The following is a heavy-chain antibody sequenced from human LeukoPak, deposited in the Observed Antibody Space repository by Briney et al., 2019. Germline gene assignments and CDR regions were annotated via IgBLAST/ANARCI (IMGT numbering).Heavy chain of an antibody. V-gene: IGHV3-7*05. CDR2: IKQDGSEK. Sequence: PGRSLRLSCAASGFTFTNYGMHWVRQAPGKGLEWLTNIKQDGSEKYYVDSVKGRFTISRDNAKNSLYLQMNSLRAEDTAVYYCASQKNGASDYWGQGTLVTVSS. CDR1: GFTFTNYG. CDR3: ASQKNGASDY. J-gene: IGHJ4*01. D-gene: IGHD1-1*01.